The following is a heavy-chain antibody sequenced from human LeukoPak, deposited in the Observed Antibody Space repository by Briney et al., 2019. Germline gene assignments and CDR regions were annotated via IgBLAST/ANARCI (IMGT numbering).Heavy chain of an antibody. CDR2: IYYSGST. J-gene: IGHJ4*02. Sequence: SQTLSLTCTVSGGSISTYYWSWIRQPPGKGLEWIGYIYYSGSTNYNPSLKSRVTISVDTSKNQFSPKLSSVTAADTAVYYCARPAGYNYWYYFDYWGQGTLVTVSS. CDR1: GGSISTYY. V-gene: IGHV4-59*01. D-gene: IGHD5-24*01. CDR3: ARPAGYNYWYYFDY.